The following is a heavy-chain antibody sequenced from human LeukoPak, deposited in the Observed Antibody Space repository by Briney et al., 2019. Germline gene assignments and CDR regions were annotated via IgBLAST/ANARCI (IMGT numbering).Heavy chain of an antibody. CDR2: INNDGSST. CDR1: GFTFSSYV. V-gene: IGHV3-74*01. Sequence: AGGSLRLSCAASGFTFSSYVMSWVRQAPGKGLVWVSRINNDGSSTTYADSVKGRFTISRDNAKNTLYLQMNSLYYCTREVQAAGKTLDYWGQGTLITVSS. CDR3: GKTLDY. D-gene: IGHD6-13*01. J-gene: IGHJ4*02.